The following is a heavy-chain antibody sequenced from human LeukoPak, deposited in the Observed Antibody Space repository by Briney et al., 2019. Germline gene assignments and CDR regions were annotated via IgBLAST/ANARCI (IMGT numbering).Heavy chain of an antibody. D-gene: IGHD3-3*01. V-gene: IGHV4-59*01. Sequence: SETLSLTCTVSGGSISSYYWSWIRQPPGKGLEWIGYIQSSGSTNYNPSLKSRVTISVDTSKNQFSLKLTSVTAADTAVYCCARDVFGVTLGRFDPWGQGTLVTVSS. J-gene: IGHJ5*02. CDR2: IQSSGST. CDR3: ARDVFGVTLGRFDP. CDR1: GGSISSYY.